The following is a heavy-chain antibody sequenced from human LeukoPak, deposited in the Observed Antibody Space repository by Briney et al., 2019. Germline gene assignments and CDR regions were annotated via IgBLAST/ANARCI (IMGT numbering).Heavy chain of an antibody. CDR1: GYTFTGYY. CDR2: IIPILGIA. D-gene: IGHD2-15*01. V-gene: IGHV1-69*02. Sequence: ASVKVSCKASGYTFTGYYMHWVRQAPGQGLEWMGRIIPILGIANYAQKFQGRVTITADKSTSTAYMELSSLRSEDTAVYYCAGYCSGGSCYRYYYYYGMDVWGQGTTVTVSS. CDR3: AGYCSGGSCYRYYYYYGMDV. J-gene: IGHJ6*02.